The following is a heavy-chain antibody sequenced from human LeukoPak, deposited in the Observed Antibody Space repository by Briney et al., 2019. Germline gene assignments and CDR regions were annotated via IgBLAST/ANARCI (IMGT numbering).Heavy chain of an antibody. CDR1: GFTFSTFG. Sequence: GGSLRLSCATAGFTFSTFGIHWVRQTPGKGLEWAAAIQSDGSKQYYGDSVKGRFTISRDNAKNSLYLQMNSLRAEDTAVYYCARDYYGSGDNWFDPWGQGTLVTVSS. V-gene: IGHV3-33*01. J-gene: IGHJ5*02. CDR2: IQSDGSKQ. D-gene: IGHD3-10*01. CDR3: ARDYYGSGDNWFDP.